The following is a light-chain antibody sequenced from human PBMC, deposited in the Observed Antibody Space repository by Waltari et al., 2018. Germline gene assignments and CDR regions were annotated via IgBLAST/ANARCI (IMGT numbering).Light chain of an antibody. CDR1: QSVGRS. V-gene: IGKV3-20*01. J-gene: IGKJ1*01. Sequence: EIVLPQSPGPLSSSPGERSTLSCRASQSVGRSLAWYQQKPGQAPRLLIYDASSRAAGIPDRFSGSGSGTDFSLAISRLEPEDFAVYYCQKYVSLPATFGQGTKVEIK. CDR2: DAS. CDR3: QKYVSLPAT.